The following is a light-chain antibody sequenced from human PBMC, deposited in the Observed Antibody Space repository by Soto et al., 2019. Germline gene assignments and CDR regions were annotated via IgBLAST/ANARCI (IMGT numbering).Light chain of an antibody. CDR2: AAS. CDR1: QGINNW. J-gene: IGKJ4*01. V-gene: IGKV1-12*01. Sequence: DIQMTQSTSSVSASIGDRVTITCRASQGINNWLAWYQQTPGKAPKLLIYAASTLQSGVPSRFSGSGSGTDFTLTISSLQPEDFATYYYQQANSFPHTVGGGTKVEIK. CDR3: QQANSFPHT.